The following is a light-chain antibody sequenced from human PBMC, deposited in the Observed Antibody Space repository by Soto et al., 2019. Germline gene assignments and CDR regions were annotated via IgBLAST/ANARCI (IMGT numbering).Light chain of an antibody. CDR3: QSYDSSLSALYV. Sequence: QSVLTQPPSVSGAPGQRVTISCTGSSSNIGAGYDVHWYQQLPGTAPKLLIYGNSNRPSGVPDRFSGSKSGISASLAITGLQAEDEADYYCQSYDSSLSALYVFGTGTKLTVL. V-gene: IGLV1-40*01. CDR1: SSNIGAGYD. J-gene: IGLJ1*01. CDR2: GNS.